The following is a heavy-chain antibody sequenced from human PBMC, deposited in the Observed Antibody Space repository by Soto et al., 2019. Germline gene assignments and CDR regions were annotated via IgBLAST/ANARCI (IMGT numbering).Heavy chain of an antibody. D-gene: IGHD1-1*01. V-gene: IGHV3-33*08. CDR3: ARLNDFGPLRGHFDL. CDR1: GITFGAYA. Sequence: GGSLRLSCVAPGITFGAYAVPWLRQAPGTGLGWVPVMWYDGRKRYYADSVQGRFTISRDNSKTSLYLQMNSLRAEDTAVFYCARLNDFGPLRGHFDLWGQGTMVTVSS. CDR2: MWYDGRKR. J-gene: IGHJ3*01.